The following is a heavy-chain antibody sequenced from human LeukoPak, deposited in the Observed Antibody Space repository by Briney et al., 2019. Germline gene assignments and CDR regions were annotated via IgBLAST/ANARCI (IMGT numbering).Heavy chain of an antibody. CDR2: ISSTNTYI. CDR3: TREMYSSAWAADY. CDR1: GFTFNTYT. Sequence: GGSLRLSCAASGFTFNTYTMNWVRQAQGKGLEWVSSISSTNTYIYYADSLKGRFTISRDNAKNSLYLQMTSLRAEDTAVYYCTREMYSSAWAADYWGQGTLVTVSS. V-gene: IGHV3-21*01. J-gene: IGHJ4*02. D-gene: IGHD6-19*01.